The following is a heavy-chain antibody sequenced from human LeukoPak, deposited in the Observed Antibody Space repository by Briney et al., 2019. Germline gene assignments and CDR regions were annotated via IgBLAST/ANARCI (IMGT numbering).Heavy chain of an antibody. CDR3: ARVRLGYDSSGYYSFLDY. J-gene: IGHJ4*02. V-gene: IGHV1-18*01. CDR2: ISGYNGHT. D-gene: IGHD3-22*01. CDR1: GYTFTNYG. Sequence: GASVKVSCKASGYTFTNYGISWVRQAPGQGLEWMGWISGYNGHTNYAQKLQGRVTMTTDTSTSTAYMELRSLRSDDTAVYYCARVRLGYDSSGYYSFLDYWGQGTLVTVSS.